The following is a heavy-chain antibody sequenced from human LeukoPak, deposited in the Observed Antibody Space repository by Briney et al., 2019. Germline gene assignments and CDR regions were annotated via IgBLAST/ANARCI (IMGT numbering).Heavy chain of an antibody. CDR1: GGSISSYY. Sequence: SETLSLTCTVSGGSISSYYWSWIRQPPGKGLEWIGYIYTSGSTNYNPSLKSRVTISVDTSKNQFSLKLSSVTAADTAVYYCARQHDYGGNHPLNFDPWGQGTLVTVSS. CDR2: IYTSGST. D-gene: IGHD4-23*01. V-gene: IGHV4-4*09. CDR3: ARQHDYGGNHPLNFDP. J-gene: IGHJ5*02.